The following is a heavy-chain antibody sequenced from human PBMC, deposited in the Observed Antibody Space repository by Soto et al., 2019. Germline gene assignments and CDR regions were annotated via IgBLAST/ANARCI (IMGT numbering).Heavy chain of an antibody. CDR2: ISNDGSDK. V-gene: IGHV3-30*18. CDR3: AKDQGIAASHGID. CDR1: GFTFNNYG. Sequence: QVQLVESGGGVVQPGRSLRLSCAASGFTFNNYGMHWVRQAPGKGLEWVATISNDGSDKYYADSEKGRLTIYRDNSKNTGYLQMNSLRAEETAVYYCAKDQGIAASHGIDWGQGTMDTVSS. D-gene: IGHD6-13*01. J-gene: IGHJ3*01.